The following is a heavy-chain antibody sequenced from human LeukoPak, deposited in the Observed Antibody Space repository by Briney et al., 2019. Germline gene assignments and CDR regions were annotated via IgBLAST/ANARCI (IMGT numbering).Heavy chain of an antibody. CDR1: GFTFRSFW. Sequence: PGGSLRLSCAASGFTFRSFWMHWVRQAPGKGLVWVSRINSDGSSAIYADSVKGRFTFSRGNAKNTLYLEMNSLRAEDTAVYYCAGGYCSGGSCYDYFDYWGQGTLVTVSS. V-gene: IGHV3-74*01. CDR3: AGGYCSGGSCYDYFDY. CDR2: INSDGSSA. J-gene: IGHJ4*02. D-gene: IGHD2-15*01.